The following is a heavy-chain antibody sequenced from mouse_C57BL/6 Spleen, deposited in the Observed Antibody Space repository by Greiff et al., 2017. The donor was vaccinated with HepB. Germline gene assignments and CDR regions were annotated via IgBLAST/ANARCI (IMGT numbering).Heavy chain of an antibody. CDR1: GFTFSSYT. CDR2: ISGGGGNT. CDR3: ARGGGSWFAY. J-gene: IGHJ3*01. V-gene: IGHV5-9*01. Sequence: DVQLVESGGGLVKPGGSLKLSCAASGFTFSSYTMSWVRQTPEKRLEWVATISGGGGNTYYPDSVKGRFTISRDNAKNTLYLQMSSLRSEDTALYYCARGGGSWFAYWGQGTLVTVSA.